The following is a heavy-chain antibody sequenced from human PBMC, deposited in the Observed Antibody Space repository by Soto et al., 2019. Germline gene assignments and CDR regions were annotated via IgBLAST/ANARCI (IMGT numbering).Heavy chain of an antibody. CDR3: ARDSYYDSSGPDAFDI. V-gene: IGHV3-30-3*01. CDR1: GCTFSSYA. J-gene: IGHJ3*02. D-gene: IGHD3-22*01. CDR2: ISYDGSNK. Sequence: PGGSLRLSWAASGCTFSSYAVHWVRQAPGKGLEWVAVISYDGSNKYYADSVKGRFTISRDNSKNTLYLQMNSLRAEDTAVYYCARDSYYDSSGPDAFDIWGQGTMVTVSS.